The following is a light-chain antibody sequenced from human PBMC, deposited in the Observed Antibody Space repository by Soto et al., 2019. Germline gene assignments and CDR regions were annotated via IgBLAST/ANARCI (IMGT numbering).Light chain of an antibody. CDR3: QQYDSLFT. Sequence: IVLTQSPATLSLSPGERATLSCTASQHVTTTYIAWYQQNGGQAPRLLIYAASTRATGTPARFTGGGSGTDFTLTISRVEPEDFAVYYCQQYDSLFTFGRGTKLEIK. CDR2: AAS. V-gene: IGKV3-20*01. CDR1: QHVTTTY. J-gene: IGKJ4*01.